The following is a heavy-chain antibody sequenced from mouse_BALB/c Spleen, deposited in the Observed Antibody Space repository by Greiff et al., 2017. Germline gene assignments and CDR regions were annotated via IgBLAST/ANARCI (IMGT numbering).Heavy chain of an antibody. J-gene: IGHJ2*01. CDR3: ARDTTTDYFDY. D-gene: IGHD1-1*01. Sequence: EVQLVESGGGLVKPGGSLKLSCAASGFTFSSYTMSWVRQTPEKRLEWVATISSGGSYTYYPDSVKGRFTISRDNAKNTLYLQMNSLQTDDTAMYYCARDTTTDYFDYWGQGTTLTVSS. CDR1: GFTFSSYT. V-gene: IGHV5-6-4*01. CDR2: ISSGGSYT.